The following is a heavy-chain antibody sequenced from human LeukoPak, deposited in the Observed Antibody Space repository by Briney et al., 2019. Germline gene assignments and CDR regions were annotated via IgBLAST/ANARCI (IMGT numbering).Heavy chain of an antibody. V-gene: IGHV4-34*01. CDR3: ARDPGFCSGANCPYYSYYMAV. J-gene: IGHJ6*03. CDR2: INHSESA. Sequence: SETLSLTCAVYGGSFSGYYWSWIRQPPGKGLEWIGEINHSESASYNPSLRSRVTISADTSKNQFSLKLTSVTAADTAVYYCARDPGFCSGANCPYYSYYMAVWGKGTTVTVSS. CDR1: GGSFSGYY. D-gene: IGHD2-15*01.